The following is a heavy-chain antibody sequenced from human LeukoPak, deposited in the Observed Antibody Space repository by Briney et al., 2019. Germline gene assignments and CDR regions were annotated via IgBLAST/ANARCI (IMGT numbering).Heavy chain of an antibody. V-gene: IGHV3-23*01. Sequence: GGSLRLSCAASGFTFSSYAMSWVRQAPGKGLEWVSVISDSGGSTYYADSVKGRFTISRDNSKSTLYLQMNSLRVEDTAVYYCAKDGRTVTDIDYWGQGTLVTVSS. CDR2: ISDSGGST. CDR3: AKDGRTVTDIDY. D-gene: IGHD4-11*01. J-gene: IGHJ4*02. CDR1: GFTFSSYA.